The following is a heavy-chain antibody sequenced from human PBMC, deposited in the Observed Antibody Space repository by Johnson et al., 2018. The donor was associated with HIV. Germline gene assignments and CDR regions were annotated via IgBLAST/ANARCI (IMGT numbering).Heavy chain of an antibody. J-gene: IGHJ3*02. CDR3: ARGEDYGGNFGALDI. Sequence: VHLVESGGGLVQPGGSLRLSCAASGFTVSSNYMSWVRQGPGKGLEWVSVINSGGDTYYADSVKGRCTISRDNSKNTLYLQMNSLRDEDTAVYYCARGEDYGGNFGALDIWGQGTRVTVSS. D-gene: IGHD4-23*01. V-gene: IGHV3-66*01. CDR1: GFTVSSNY. CDR2: INSGGDT.